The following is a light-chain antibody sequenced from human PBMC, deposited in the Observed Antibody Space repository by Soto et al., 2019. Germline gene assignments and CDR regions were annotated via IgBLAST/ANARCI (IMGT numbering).Light chain of an antibody. V-gene: IGKV1-5*03. CDR1: QTISNW. J-gene: IGKJ1*01. Sequence: IQMTQSPSTLSASVGDRVTITCQASQTISNWLAWYQQKPGKATKLLIYKAFTLESGVPSRFSGSGSGTEFTLTTSSLQPEDFATYYCQQYNSYPRTFGQGTKVDIX. CDR2: KAF. CDR3: QQYNSYPRT.